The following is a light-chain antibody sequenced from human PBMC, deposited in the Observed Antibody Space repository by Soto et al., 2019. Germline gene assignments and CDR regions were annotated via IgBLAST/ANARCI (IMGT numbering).Light chain of an antibody. J-gene: IGLJ2*01. CDR3: QVWDSSSVV. V-gene: IGLV3-21*04. CDR2: YDS. Sequence: SYELTQPPSVSVAPGKTARITCGGNNIGSKSVHWYQQKPGQAPVLVIYYDSDRPSGIPERFSGSNSGNTATLTISRVEAGAEADYYCQVWDSSSVVFGGGTKLTVL. CDR1: NIGSKS.